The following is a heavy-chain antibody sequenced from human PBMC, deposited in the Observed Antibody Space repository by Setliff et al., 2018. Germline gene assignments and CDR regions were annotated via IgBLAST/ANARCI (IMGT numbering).Heavy chain of an antibody. CDR3: ARDLGHGGDSDY. CDR2: ILHSGNI. J-gene: IGHJ4*02. CDR1: GGSFSGYY. V-gene: IGHV4-34*12. Sequence: PSETLSLTCAVYGGSFSGYYWSWIRQPPGKRLEWIGEILHSGNINYNPSLKSRLTISRDTSKNQVSLKLNSVTATDTAVYYCARDLGHGGDSDYWGQGILVTVSS. D-gene: IGHD2-21*02.